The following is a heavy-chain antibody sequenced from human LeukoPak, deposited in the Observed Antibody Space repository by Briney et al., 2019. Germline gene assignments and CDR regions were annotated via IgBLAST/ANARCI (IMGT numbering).Heavy chain of an antibody. V-gene: IGHV5-51*01. J-gene: IGHJ5*02. CDR2: IYPGDSDT. CDR1: GYSFTSHW. D-gene: IGHD6-13*01. CDR3: ARHTDSSNPAGWFDP. Sequence: GESLKISCKGSGYSFTSHWIGWVRQMPGKGLEWMGIIYPGDSDTRYNPSFQGQVTISADKSISTAYLQWSSLEASDTAMYYCARHTDSSNPAGWFDPWGQGTLVTVSS.